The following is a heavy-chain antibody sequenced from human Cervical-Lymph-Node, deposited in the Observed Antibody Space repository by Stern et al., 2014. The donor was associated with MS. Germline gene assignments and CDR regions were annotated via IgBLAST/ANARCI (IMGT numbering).Heavy chain of an antibody. CDR1: GGTFSSYS. J-gene: IGHJ6*02. CDR2: IIPIFAKP. V-gene: IGHV1-69*01. D-gene: IGHD6-25*01. CDR3: SRGPVSAVSGLDV. Sequence: VQLVESGAEVKKPGSSIKVSCKIYGGTFSSYSLTWVRQAPGQGLEWMGGIIPIFAKPPYARRFQGRVTIIANDSTSTVYMELRSLRSDDTAVYYCSRGPVSAVSGLDVWGQGTTVTVSS.